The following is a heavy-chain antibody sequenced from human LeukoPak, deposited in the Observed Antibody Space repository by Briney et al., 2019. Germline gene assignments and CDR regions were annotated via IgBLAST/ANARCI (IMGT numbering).Heavy chain of an antibody. CDR1: GASLTTTASY. CDR3: AAAAYYYDSSGYYTPQYYFDY. D-gene: IGHD3-22*01. J-gene: IGHJ4*02. Sequence: PSETLSLTCTVAGASLTTTASYWGWIRQPPGKDLEYIGSLYYSGKTSYNPSLKSRATISLDTSKNQFSLNLNAVAAADTAVYYCAAAAYYYDSSGYYTPQYYFDYWGQGTLVTVSS. V-gene: IGHV4-39*01. CDR2: LYYSGKT.